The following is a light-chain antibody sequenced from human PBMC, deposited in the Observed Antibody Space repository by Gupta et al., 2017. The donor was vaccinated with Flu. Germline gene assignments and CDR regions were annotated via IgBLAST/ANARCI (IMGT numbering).Light chain of an antibody. CDR3: SSYAGYNTHAI. CDR1: SSDVGYYDY. V-gene: IGLV2-11*01. Sequence: QSALTQPRSVSGSPGQSVTISCTGTSSDVGYYDYLSWYQQHPGKAPKLMIFDVSGRPSGVPDRFSGSKSGNTASLTISGLQAEDEADYYCSSYAGYNTHAIFGGGTKLTVL. CDR2: DVS. J-gene: IGLJ2*01.